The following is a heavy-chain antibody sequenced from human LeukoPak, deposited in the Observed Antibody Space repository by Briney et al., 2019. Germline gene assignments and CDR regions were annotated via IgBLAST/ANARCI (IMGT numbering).Heavy chain of an antibody. V-gene: IGHV3-33*01. CDR1: GFTFSSYG. D-gene: IGHD3-22*01. J-gene: IGHJ4*02. CDR3: ARVSYDSSGYEFDY. CDR2: IWYNGSNK. Sequence: GSLRLSCAASGFTFSSYGMHWVRQAPGKGLEWVAVIWYNGSNKYYADSVKGRFTISRDNSKNTLYLQMNSLRAEDTAVYYCARVSYDSSGYEFDYWGQGTLVTVSS.